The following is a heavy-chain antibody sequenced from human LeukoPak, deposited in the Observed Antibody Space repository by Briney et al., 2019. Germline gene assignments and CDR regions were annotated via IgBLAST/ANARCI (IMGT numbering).Heavy chain of an antibody. CDR3: AVAAAADPYNWFDP. J-gene: IGHJ5*02. Sequence: SETLSLTYTVSGGSISSYYWSWIRQPPGKGLEWIGYIYYGGSTNYNPSLKSRVTISVDTSKNQFSLKLSSVTAADTAVYYCAVAAAADPYNWFDPWGQGTLVTVSS. V-gene: IGHV4-59*01. CDR2: IYYGGST. CDR1: GGSISSYY. D-gene: IGHD6-13*01.